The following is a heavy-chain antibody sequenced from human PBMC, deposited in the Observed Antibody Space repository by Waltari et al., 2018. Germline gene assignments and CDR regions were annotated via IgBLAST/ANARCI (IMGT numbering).Heavy chain of an antibody. Sequence: QVQLVQSGAEVKKPGASVKVSCKASGYTFTSYAMHWVRQAPGQRLEWMGWINAGNGNTKYSQKFQGRVTITRDTSASTAYMELSSLRSEDTAVYYCARDRLWGSPSDYWGQGTLVTVSS. V-gene: IGHV1-3*01. CDR3: ARDRLWGSPSDY. D-gene: IGHD2-21*01. J-gene: IGHJ4*02. CDR2: INAGNGNT. CDR1: GYTFTSYA.